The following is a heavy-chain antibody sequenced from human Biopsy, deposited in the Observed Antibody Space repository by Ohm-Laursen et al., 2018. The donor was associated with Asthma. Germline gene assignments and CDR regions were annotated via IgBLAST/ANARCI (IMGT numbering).Heavy chain of an antibody. D-gene: IGHD3-22*01. J-gene: IGHJ3*02. V-gene: IGHV4-59*01. CDR1: GDSINSDY. Sequence: GTLSLTCTVSGDSINSDYWSWIRQPPGKGLEWIGYIFDSGSTNYNPSLLGRVTISVDTSKNQFSLILYSVTPADTAVYYCARDKEYYYDSSGYYHHGGAYDIWGQGTMVNVSS. CDR2: IFDSGST. CDR3: ARDKEYYYDSSGYYHHGGAYDI.